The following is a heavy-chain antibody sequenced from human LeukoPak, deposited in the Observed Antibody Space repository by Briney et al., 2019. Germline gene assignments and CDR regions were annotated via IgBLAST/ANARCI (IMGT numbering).Heavy chain of an antibody. CDR1: GFTFGDYA. CDR3: SKGGYDRSGYYSVFGY. J-gene: IGHJ4*02. D-gene: IGHD3-22*01. V-gene: IGHV3-49*03. Sequence: GGSLRLSCTGSGFTFGDYAMSWFRQAPGKGLEWVAFVRSTAYGGTIEYAASVKGRFIISSDDSTSIAYLQMNSLKTEDTAVYFCSKGGYDRSGYYSVFGYWGQGTLVTVSS. CDR2: VRSTAYGGTI.